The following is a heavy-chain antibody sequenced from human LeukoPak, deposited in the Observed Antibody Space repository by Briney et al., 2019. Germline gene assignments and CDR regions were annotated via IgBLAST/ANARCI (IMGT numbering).Heavy chain of an antibody. D-gene: IGHD3-22*01. V-gene: IGHV4-39*07. CDR3: ARGRDDSSGYFFSRREFDP. CDR2: IDYSGST. CDR1: GGSISSSSYY. J-gene: IGHJ5*02. Sequence: SETLSLTCTVSGGSISSSSYYWGWIRQPPGKGLEWIGSIDYSGSTYYNPSLKSRVTISVDTSKNQFSLKLSSVTAADTAVYYCARGRDDSSGYFFSRREFDPWGQGTLVTVSS.